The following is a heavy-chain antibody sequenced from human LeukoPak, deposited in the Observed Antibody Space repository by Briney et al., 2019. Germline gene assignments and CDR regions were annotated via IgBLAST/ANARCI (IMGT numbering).Heavy chain of an antibody. D-gene: IGHD3-22*01. CDR3: ARGGGYYYDSSGTPHFDY. Sequence: SETLSLTCTVSGGSVSSGSYYWSWIRQPPGKGLEWIGYIYYSGSTNYNPSLKSQVTISVDTSKNQFSLKLSSVTAADTAVYYCARGGGYYYDSSGTPHFDYWGQGTLVTVSS. V-gene: IGHV4-61*01. J-gene: IGHJ4*02. CDR2: IYYSGST. CDR1: GGSVSSGSYY.